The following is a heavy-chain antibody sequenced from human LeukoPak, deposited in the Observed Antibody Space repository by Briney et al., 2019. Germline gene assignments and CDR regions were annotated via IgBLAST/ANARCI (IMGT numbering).Heavy chain of an antibody. D-gene: IGHD3-10*01. CDR1: GFTFSSYA. Sequence: QSGGSLRLSCAASGFTFSSYAMSWVRQAPGKGPEWVSAISGSGGSTYYADSVKGRFTISRDNSKNTLFLQMNSLRAEDTAVYYCAKSGSYWYYFDFWGQGTLVTVSS. CDR3: AKSGSYWYYFDF. CDR2: ISGSGGST. J-gene: IGHJ4*02. V-gene: IGHV3-23*01.